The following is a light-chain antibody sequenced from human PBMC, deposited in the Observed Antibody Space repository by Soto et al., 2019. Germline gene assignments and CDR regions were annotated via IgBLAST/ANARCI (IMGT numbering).Light chain of an antibody. J-gene: IGKJ5*01. Sequence: RASQSISSYLNWYQQKPGKAPKLLIYAASSLPSGVPSRFSGGGSGTDFTPTISSLQPDDSANYYCHHPNNASITFGQGTQLEIK. CDR3: HHPNNASIT. CDR1: QSISSY. CDR2: AAS. V-gene: IGKV1-39*01.